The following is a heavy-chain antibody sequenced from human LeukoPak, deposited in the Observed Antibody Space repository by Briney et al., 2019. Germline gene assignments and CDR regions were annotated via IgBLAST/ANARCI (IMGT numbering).Heavy chain of an antibody. Sequence: SETLSLTCTVSGGSISSYYWSWIRQPPGKGLEWIGEINHSGSTNYNPSLKSRVTISVDTSKNQFSLKLSSVTAADTAVYYCARGPRRSSSWYFQHWGQGTLVTVSS. CDR1: GGSISSYY. D-gene: IGHD6-13*01. CDR3: ARGPRRSSSWYFQH. J-gene: IGHJ1*01. CDR2: INHSGST. V-gene: IGHV4-34*01.